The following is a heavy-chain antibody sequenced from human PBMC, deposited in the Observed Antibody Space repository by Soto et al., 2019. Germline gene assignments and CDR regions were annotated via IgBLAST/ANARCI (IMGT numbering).Heavy chain of an antibody. CDR1: GGTFSSYA. CDR3: ARVLYMAPYNWFDP. Sequence: SVKVSCKASGGTFSSYAISWVRQAPGQGLEWMGGIIPIFGTANYAQKFQGRVTITADESTSTAYMELSSLRSEDTAVYYCARVLYMAPYNWFDPWGQGTLVTVSS. CDR2: IIPIFGTA. V-gene: IGHV1-69*13. D-gene: IGHD2-2*02. J-gene: IGHJ5*02.